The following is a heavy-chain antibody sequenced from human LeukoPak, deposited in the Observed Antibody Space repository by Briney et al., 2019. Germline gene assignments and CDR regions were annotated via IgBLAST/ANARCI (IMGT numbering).Heavy chain of an antibody. J-gene: IGHJ4*02. CDR1: GGSISSYY. Sequence: PSETLSLTCTVSGGSISSYYWSWIRQPPGKGLEWIGEINHSGSTNYNPSLKSRVTISVDTSKNQFSLKLSSVTAADTAMYYCARSYYDFWSGYYLDYWGQGTLVTVSS. D-gene: IGHD3-3*01. CDR2: INHSGST. V-gene: IGHV4-34*01. CDR3: ARSYYDFWSGYYLDY.